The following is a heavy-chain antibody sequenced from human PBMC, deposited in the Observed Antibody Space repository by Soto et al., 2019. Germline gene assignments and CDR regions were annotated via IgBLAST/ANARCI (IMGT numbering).Heavy chain of an antibody. D-gene: IGHD4-17*01. CDR3: ATRMTTAPY. J-gene: IGHJ4*02. CDR2: IYSGGGT. V-gene: IGHV3-66*01. Sequence: EVRLVQSGGGLVQPGGSLRLSCAASLFIVSDNYMSWVRQAPGKGLEWVSLIYSGGGTDYAESVKVRFTISRDNSKNTLYLQMNSLKAEDTGIDYCATRMTTAPYWGQGTVVTVSS. CDR1: LFIVSDNY.